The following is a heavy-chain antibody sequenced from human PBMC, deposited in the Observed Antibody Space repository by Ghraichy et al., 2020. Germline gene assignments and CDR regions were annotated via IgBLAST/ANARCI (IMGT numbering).Heavy chain of an antibody. J-gene: IGHJ6*03. V-gene: IGHV4-39*01. D-gene: IGHD3-10*01. Sequence: SETLSLTCTVSGDSISTDTYYWGWIRQPPGKGLEWIDIIHYSGDTYYSPSLKSRLTISVDTSTNELSLKLASVTATDTATYYCARHHSDSYHYYYMDVWGTGTTVTVSS. CDR2: IHYSGDT. CDR3: ARHHSDSYHYYYMDV. CDR1: GDSISTDTYY.